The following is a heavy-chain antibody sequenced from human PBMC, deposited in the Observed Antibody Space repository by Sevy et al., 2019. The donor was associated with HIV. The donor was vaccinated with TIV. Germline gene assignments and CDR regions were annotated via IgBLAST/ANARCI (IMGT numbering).Heavy chain of an antibody. CDR2: IYYSGST. D-gene: IGHD3-9*01. CDR3: ARGGVILTGYWGWFDP. J-gene: IGHJ5*02. Sequence: SETLSLTCTVSGGSISSYYWSWIRQPPGKGLEWIGYIYYSGSTNYNPSLKSRVTISVDTSKNQFSLKLSSVTAADTAVYYCARGGVILTGYWGWFDPWGQGTLVTVSS. CDR1: GGSISSYY. V-gene: IGHV4-59*01.